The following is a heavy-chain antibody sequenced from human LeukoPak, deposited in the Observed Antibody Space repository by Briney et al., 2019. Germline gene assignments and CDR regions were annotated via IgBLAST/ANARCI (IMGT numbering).Heavy chain of an antibody. CDR3: ARAPQDYGALLDAFDI. D-gene: IGHD4-17*01. CDR1: GFTFSSYW. Sequence: GGSLRLSCAASGFTFSSYWMSWVRQAPGKGLEWVANIKQDGSEKYYVDSVKGRFTISRDNATNSLYLQMNSMRAEDTAVYYCARAPQDYGALLDAFDIWGQGTMAPVSS. CDR2: IKQDGSEK. J-gene: IGHJ3*02. V-gene: IGHV3-7*01.